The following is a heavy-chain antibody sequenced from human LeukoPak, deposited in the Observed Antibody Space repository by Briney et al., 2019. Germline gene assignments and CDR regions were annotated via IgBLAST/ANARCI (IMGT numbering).Heavy chain of an antibody. CDR1: GFVFSASY. CDR2: IKPDGSEK. Sequence: GGSLRLSCAASGFVFSASYMSWVRKAPGKGLEWVATIKPDGSEKYHVDSVSGRFTISRDNTNDSLFLQMNSLRVDDTAVYYCVRGGTYWSVSWGQGTLVNVS. CDR3: VRGGTYWSVS. J-gene: IGHJ5*01. V-gene: IGHV3-7*01.